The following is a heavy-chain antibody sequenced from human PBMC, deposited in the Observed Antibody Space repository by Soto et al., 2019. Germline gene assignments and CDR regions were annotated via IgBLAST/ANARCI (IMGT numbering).Heavy chain of an antibody. J-gene: IGHJ4*02. CDR3: ARRGDSSRYIDY. Sequence: GASLKISCKGSGYSFTSYWIGLVRQMPGKGLEWMGIIYPGDSDTRYSPSFQGQVTISADKPITTPYLQWSSLKASDTAMYYRARRGDSSRYIDYWGQGILVTVSS. V-gene: IGHV5-51*01. CDR2: IYPGDSDT. CDR1: GYSFTSYW. D-gene: IGHD3-22*01.